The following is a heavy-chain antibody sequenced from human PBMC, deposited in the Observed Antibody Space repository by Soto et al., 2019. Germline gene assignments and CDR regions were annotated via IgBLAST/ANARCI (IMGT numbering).Heavy chain of an antibody. Sequence: QITLKESGPSLVEPTQTLTLTCSFSEFSLSTGGVGVGWIRQPPGKALEWLALIYWDDSKRYRPSLQSRVTITKDTSKHQVVLTLPNVDPMDTGTYYCAHRDTVVAGAFDIWGQGTTVTVSS. J-gene: IGHJ3*02. CDR2: IYWDDSK. V-gene: IGHV2-5*02. CDR1: EFSLSTGGVG. CDR3: AHRDTVVAGAFDI. D-gene: IGHD2-15*01.